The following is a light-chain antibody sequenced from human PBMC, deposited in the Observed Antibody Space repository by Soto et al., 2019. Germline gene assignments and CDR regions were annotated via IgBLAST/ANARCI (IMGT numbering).Light chain of an antibody. CDR3: KQSYSTPWT. J-gene: IGKJ1*01. CDR2: AAS. V-gene: IGKV1-39*01. CDR1: QSISSY. Sequence: DIQMTQSPSSLSASVGDRVTITCRASQSISSYLNWYQQKPGKAPKLLIYAASSLQSGVPSRFSGSGSGTDLTLTISSLQPEDFANYYCKQSYSTPWTFGQGTKVEIK.